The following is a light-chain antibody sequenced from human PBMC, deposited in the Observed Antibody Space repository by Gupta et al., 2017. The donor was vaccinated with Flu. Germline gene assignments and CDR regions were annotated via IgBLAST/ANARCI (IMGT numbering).Light chain of an antibody. Sequence: QSALTQPRPVSRPPGQSVTISCTGTSSDVGAYDYVSWYQKQPGKAPKLMIYAVSRRPSGVPDRFSGSKSGNTASLSISGLQAEDEADYYCFSYAGGPGVFGGGTKLTVL. V-gene: IGLV2-11*01. CDR1: SSDVGAYDY. J-gene: IGLJ3*02. CDR3: FSYAGGPGV. CDR2: AVS.